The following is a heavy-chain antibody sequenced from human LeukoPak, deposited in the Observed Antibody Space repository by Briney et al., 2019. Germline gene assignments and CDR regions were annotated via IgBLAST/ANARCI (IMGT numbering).Heavy chain of an antibody. J-gene: IGHJ4*02. Sequence: PSETLSLTCTVSGGSISSSSYYWGWIRQPPGKGLEWIGSIYYSGSTYYNPSLKSRVTISVDTSKNQFSLKLSSVTAADTAVYYCARFSSSSSYFDYWGQGTLVTLSS. CDR2: IYYSGST. D-gene: IGHD6-13*01. CDR1: GGSISSSSYY. CDR3: ARFSSSSSYFDY. V-gene: IGHV4-39*01.